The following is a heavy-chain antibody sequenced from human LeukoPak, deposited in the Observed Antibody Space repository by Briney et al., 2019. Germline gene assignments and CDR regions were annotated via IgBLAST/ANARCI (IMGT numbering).Heavy chain of an antibody. V-gene: IGHV3-23*01. CDR1: RFTFSTYA. CDR2: ISGSGGHT. Sequence: GGSLRLSCEASRFTFSTYAMSWVRQAPGKGLECVSGISGSGGHTYYADSVKGRFAISRDNSRNTLYLQMNSLRAEDTAVYYCAKSDGVVPPYFHRWFDLWGQGTLVTVSS. J-gene: IGHJ5*02. CDR3: AKSDGVVPPYFHRWFDL. D-gene: IGHD3-16*01.